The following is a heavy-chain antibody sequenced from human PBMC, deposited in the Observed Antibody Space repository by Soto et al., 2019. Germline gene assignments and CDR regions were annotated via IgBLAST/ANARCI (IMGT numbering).Heavy chain of an antibody. J-gene: IGHJ4*02. CDR1: GGSFSGYY. V-gene: IGHV4-34*01. CDR3: ARGLPVARQGFDY. Sequence: SETLSLTCAVYGGSFSGYYWSCIRQPPGKGLEWIGEINHSGSTNYNPSLNSRVTISVDTSKNQFSLKLSSVTAADTAVYYCARGLPVARQGFDYWGQGTLVTVSS. CDR2: INHSGST. D-gene: IGHD6-19*01.